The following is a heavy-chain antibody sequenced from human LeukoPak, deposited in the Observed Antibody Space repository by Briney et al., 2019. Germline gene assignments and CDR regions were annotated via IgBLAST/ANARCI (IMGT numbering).Heavy chain of an antibody. CDR3: TRRRNYLSHFDY. CDR1: GDSLSSYY. Sequence: SETLSLTCTVSGDSLSSYYWSWIRQPPGKGLEWIGYIYSSGSTNYNPSLKSRVTISVDTSKNQFSLKLSSVTAADTAVYYCTRRRNYLSHFDYWGQGTLVTVSS. V-gene: IGHV4-59*12. J-gene: IGHJ4*02. D-gene: IGHD1-7*01. CDR2: IYSSGST.